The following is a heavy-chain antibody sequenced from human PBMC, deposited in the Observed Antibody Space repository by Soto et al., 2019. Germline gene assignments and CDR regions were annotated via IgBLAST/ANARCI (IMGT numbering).Heavy chain of an antibody. CDR2: IRSKAYGGTT. CDR1: GFTFGDYA. Sequence: NPGGSLRLSCTASGFTFGDYAMSWFRQAPGKGLEWVGFIRSKAYGGTTEYAASVKGRFTISRDDSKSIAYLQMNSLKTEDTAVYYCTRKKGSGLYYYGMDVWGQGTTVTVSS. V-gene: IGHV3-49*05. J-gene: IGHJ6*02. D-gene: IGHD5-12*01. CDR3: TRKKGSGLYYYGMDV.